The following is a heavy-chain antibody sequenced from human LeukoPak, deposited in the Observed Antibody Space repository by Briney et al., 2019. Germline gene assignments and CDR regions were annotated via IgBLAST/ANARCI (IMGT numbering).Heavy chain of an antibody. CDR2: IDPNSGAT. V-gene: IGHV1-2*02. J-gene: IGHJ5*02. Sequence: ASVKVSCKASGYTFTDYYIHWVRPAPGQGLEWMAWIDPNSGATNYAQKFQGRITMTRDTSVSTAYMELSRLRSDDTAVYYCARVGATYSGDPWGQGTLVTVSS. CDR1: GYTFTDYY. CDR3: ARVGATYSGDP. D-gene: IGHD1-26*01.